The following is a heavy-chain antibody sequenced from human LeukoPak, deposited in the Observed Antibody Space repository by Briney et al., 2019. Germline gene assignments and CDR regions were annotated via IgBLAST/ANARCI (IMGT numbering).Heavy chain of an antibody. V-gene: IGHV3-7*01. CDR3: AVNSNSGTYPT. CDR1: GFTFSSYW. D-gene: IGHD3-10*01. CDR2: IKQDGSEK. J-gene: IGHJ5*02. Sequence: GGSLRLSCAASGFTFSSYWMSWVRQAPGKGLEGVANIKQDGSEKTYVDSVKGRFTISRDNAKNSLYMQMNRLRGEDTAVYYCAVNSNSGTYPTWGQGTLVTVSS.